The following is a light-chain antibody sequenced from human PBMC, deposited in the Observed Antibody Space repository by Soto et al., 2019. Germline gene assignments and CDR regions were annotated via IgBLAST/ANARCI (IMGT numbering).Light chain of an antibody. CDR2: ANT. J-gene: IGLJ1*01. CDR1: SSNIGPTYD. Sequence: QSVLTQPPSVSGAPGQRVNISCTGSSSNIGPTYDVHWYQQLPGTAPKLLIYANTNRPSGVPDRFSGSKSGTSASLAITGLQAEDEADYFCQSYDSSLSGYVFGTGTKLTVL. CDR3: QSYDSSLSGYV. V-gene: IGLV1-40*01.